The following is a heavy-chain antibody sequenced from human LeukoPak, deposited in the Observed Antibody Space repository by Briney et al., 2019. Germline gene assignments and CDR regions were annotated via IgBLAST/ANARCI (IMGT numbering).Heavy chain of an antibody. D-gene: IGHD2-15*01. CDR1: GGSISSNSYY. V-gene: IGHV4-39*01. J-gene: IGHJ5*02. Sequence: SETLSLTCTVSGGSISSNSYYWGWIRQPPGKGLEWIGSVYYSGTTYYNPSLKSRVTVSIDTSKSQFSLKLSSVTAADTAVYYCASQGYCSGGSCYPGWFDPWGQGTLVTVSS. CDR2: VYYSGTT. CDR3: ASQGYCSGGSCYPGWFDP.